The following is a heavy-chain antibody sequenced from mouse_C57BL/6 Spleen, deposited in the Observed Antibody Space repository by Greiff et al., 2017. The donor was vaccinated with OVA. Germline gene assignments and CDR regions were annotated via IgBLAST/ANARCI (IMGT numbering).Heavy chain of an antibody. D-gene: IGHD2-3*01. V-gene: IGHV1-80*01. CDR3: ARDGYSEGLCAY. J-gene: IGHJ3*01. CDR1: GYAFSSYW. CDR2: IYPGDGDT. Sequence: QVQLQQSGAELVKPGASVKISCKASGYAFSSYWMNWVKQRPGKGLEWIGQIYPGDGDTNYNGKFKGKATLTADKSSSTAYMQLSSLTSEDSAVYFCARDGYSEGLCAYWGEETLVTVSA.